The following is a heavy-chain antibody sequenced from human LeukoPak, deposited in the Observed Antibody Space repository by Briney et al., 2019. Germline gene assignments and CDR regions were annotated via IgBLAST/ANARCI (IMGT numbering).Heavy chain of an antibody. CDR3: TSASEYSGSYPPDY. CDR1: GFTFGDYA. CDR2: IRSKAYGGTT. J-gene: IGHJ4*02. Sequence: GRSLRLSCTASGFTFGDYAMSWFRQAPGKGLEWVGFIRSKAYGGTTEYAASVKGRFTISRDDSKSIAYLQMNSLKTEDTAVYYCTSASEYSGSYPPDYWGQGTLVTVSS. D-gene: IGHD1-26*01. V-gene: IGHV3-49*03.